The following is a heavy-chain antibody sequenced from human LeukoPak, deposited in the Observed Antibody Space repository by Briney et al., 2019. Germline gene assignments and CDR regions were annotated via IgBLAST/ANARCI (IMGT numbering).Heavy chain of an antibody. V-gene: IGHV3-21*01. CDR3: ATDQGSSWRTGLDY. J-gene: IGHJ4*03. CDR2: ISSGSTYI. CDR1: GFIFNTYS. D-gene: IGHD6-13*01. Sequence: GGSLRLSCAASGFIFNTYSMNWVRQAPGKGLEWVSSISSGSTYIYYSDSVKGRFTISRDNAQNSLYLQMNSLRAEDTAVYYCATDQGSSWRTGLDYWGQGTTVTVSS.